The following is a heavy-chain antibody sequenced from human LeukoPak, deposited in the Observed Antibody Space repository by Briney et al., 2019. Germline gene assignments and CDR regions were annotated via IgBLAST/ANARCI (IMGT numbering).Heavy chain of an antibody. J-gene: IGHJ4*02. CDR1: GGSFSGYY. CDR2: INHSGST. CDR3: ARERGRYGIAAAGTGY. V-gene: IGHV4-34*01. D-gene: IGHD6-13*01. Sequence: PSETLSLTCAVYGGSFSGYYWSWIRQPPGKGLEWIGEINHSGSTNYNPSLKSRVTISVDTSKNQFSLKLSSVTAADTAVYYCARERGRYGIAAAGTGYWGQGTLVTVSS.